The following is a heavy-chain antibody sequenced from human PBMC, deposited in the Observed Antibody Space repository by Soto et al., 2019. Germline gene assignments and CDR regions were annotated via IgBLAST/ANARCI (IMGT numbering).Heavy chain of an antibody. CDR1: GYTFTHFY. V-gene: IGHV1-18*01. CDR3: ARDEGGYDILNGYYKAHHFDY. D-gene: IGHD3-9*01. CDR2: ISPHNFNT. Sequence: ASVKVSCKASGYTFTHFYITWVRQAPGQGLEWMGAISPHNFNTNYAQKFRGRVTLTTEKSTNTAYMDLRSLTSDDTAVYYCARDEGGYDILNGYYKAHHFDYWGQGVPVTVSS. J-gene: IGHJ4*02.